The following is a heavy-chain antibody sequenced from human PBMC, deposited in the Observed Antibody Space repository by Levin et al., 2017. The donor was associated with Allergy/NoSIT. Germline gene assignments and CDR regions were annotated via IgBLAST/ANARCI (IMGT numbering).Heavy chain of an antibody. J-gene: IGHJ4*02. CDR2: IRDSGSDT. CDR3: AKVPTSGNYYYFDF. V-gene: IGHV3-23*01. D-gene: IGHD1-26*01. Sequence: SCAASGFTFSSYAMSWVRQAPGTGLEWVSAIRDSGSDTYYPDSVKGRFTISRDNSENTLFLQMNSLRADDTAVYYCAKVPTSGNYYYFDFWGQGTLVTVSS. CDR1: GFTFSSYA.